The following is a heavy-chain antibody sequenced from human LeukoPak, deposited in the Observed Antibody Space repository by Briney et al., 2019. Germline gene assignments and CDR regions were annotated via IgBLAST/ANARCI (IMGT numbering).Heavy chain of an antibody. J-gene: IGHJ6*04. D-gene: IGHD3-10*01. Sequence: PGGSLRLSCAASGFTFSTFAMIWVRQPPGKGLEWVSSIFPSGGEIHYADSVKGRFTISRDNAKNSLSLQMNSLRAEDTAVYYCARGRYYGSGSYLSYMDVWGKGTTVTVSS. V-gene: IGHV3-21*01. CDR1: GFTFSTFA. CDR2: IFPSGGEI. CDR3: ARGRYYGSGSYLSYMDV.